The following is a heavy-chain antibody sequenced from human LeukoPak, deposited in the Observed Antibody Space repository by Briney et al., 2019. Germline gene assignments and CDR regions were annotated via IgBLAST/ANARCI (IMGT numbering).Heavy chain of an antibody. Sequence: GASVTVSCKTSGYTFTGYYMHWVRQAPGQGLEWMGWINPNSDGTNYAQRFQGRVTMTRDTSISTVYMELSSLRSDDTAVYYCARDMVQQVVRGWFDPWGQGTLVTVSS. CDR2: INPNSDGT. J-gene: IGHJ5*02. D-gene: IGHD6-13*01. CDR1: GYTFTGYY. V-gene: IGHV1-2*02. CDR3: ARDMVQQVVRGWFDP.